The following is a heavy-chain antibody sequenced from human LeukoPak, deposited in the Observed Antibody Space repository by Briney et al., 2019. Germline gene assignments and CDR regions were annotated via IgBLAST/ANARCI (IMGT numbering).Heavy chain of an antibody. Sequence: GGSLRLSCAASGFTFDDYAMHWVRQAPGKGLEWVSGISWNSGSIGYADSVKGRFTISRDNTKNTLYLQMNSLRAEDTALYYCAKDADYDILTGRAYFDYWGQGTLVTVSS. D-gene: IGHD3-9*01. J-gene: IGHJ4*02. CDR3: AKDADYDILTGRAYFDY. CDR1: GFTFDDYA. CDR2: ISWNSGSI. V-gene: IGHV3-9*01.